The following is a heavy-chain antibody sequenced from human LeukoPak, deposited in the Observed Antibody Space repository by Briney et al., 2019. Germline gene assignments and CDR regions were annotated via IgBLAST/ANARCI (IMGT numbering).Heavy chain of an antibody. Sequence: GSLRLSCAASGFTFSDHYIDWVRQAPGKGLEWIGNIYFSGNTYYNPSLQSRVTMSVDTSKNQFSLKLNFVTAADTAVYYCARVSSSWPHYYFDYWGQGTRVTASS. CDR2: IYFSGNT. D-gene: IGHD6-13*01. J-gene: IGHJ4*02. CDR3: ARVSSSWPHYYFDY. CDR1: GFTFSDHY. V-gene: IGHV4-38-2*01.